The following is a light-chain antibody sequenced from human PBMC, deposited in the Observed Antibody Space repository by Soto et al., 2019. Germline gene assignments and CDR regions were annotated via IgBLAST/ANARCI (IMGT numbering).Light chain of an antibody. CDR3: QQYFSYSTLYT. CDR1: QGISSW. V-gene: IGKV1-5*01. CDR2: DAS. Sequence: DLQMTQSPSTLSASVGDRVTITCRASQGISSWLAWYQQKPGRAPKLLIFDASNLESGVPSRFSGSGFGKEFALTISSLQPDDFATYFCQQYFSYSTLYTFGQGTKLEIK. J-gene: IGKJ2*01.